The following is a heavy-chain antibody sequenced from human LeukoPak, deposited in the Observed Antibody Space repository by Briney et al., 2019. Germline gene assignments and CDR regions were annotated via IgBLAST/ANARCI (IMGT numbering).Heavy chain of an antibody. J-gene: IGHJ4*02. Sequence: PGGSLRLSCAASGFTFKDYAMSWVRQAPVTGLEWVSSMTGSSGSTYYADSVKGRFTISRDNSKNILFLQMNSLRADDTAIYYCARSSTNMVLYYFDFWGQGTLVPVSS. D-gene: IGHD3-10*01. CDR2: MTGSSGST. V-gene: IGHV3-23*01. CDR3: ARSSTNMVLYYFDF. CDR1: GFTFKDYA.